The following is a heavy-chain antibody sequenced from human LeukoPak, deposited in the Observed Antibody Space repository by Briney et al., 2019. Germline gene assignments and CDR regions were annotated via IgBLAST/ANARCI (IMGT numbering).Heavy chain of an antibody. CDR2: ISDDGSNK. CDR3: AKGGSSGWYFFYFDY. Sequence: PGGSLRLSCAASGFTFSTYGMHWVRQTPDKGLEWVAVISDDGSNKHYADSLKGRFTISRDNSKNMLYLQMNSLRPEDTAVYYCAKGGSSGWYFFYFDYWGQGTLVTVSS. CDR1: GFTFSTYG. J-gene: IGHJ4*02. V-gene: IGHV3-30*18. D-gene: IGHD6-19*01.